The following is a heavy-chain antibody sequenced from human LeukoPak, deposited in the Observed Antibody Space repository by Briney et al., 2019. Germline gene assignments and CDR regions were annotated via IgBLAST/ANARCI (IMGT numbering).Heavy chain of an antibody. CDR3: AKESSRYGDYQVFDY. V-gene: IGHV3-30*18. CDR1: GFTFSSYG. Sequence: GGSLRLSCAASGFTFSSYGMHWVRQAPGKGLEGVAVISYDGSSKYYADSVKGRFTISRDNSKNTLYLQMNSLRAEDTAVYYCAKESSRYGDYQVFDYWGQGTLVTVSS. J-gene: IGHJ4*02. D-gene: IGHD4-17*01. CDR2: ISYDGSSK.